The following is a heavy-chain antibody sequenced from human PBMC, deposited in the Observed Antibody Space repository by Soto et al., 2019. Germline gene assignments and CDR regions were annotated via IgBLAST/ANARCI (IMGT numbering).Heavy chain of an antibody. Sequence: QVQLQESGPGLVKPSETLSLTCTVSGGSVSSGSYYWSWIRQPPGKGLDWIGYIYYSGSTNYNPYRKSRVTISVDTSKNQFSLKLSYVTAADTAVYYCARDQGDSSSWYGFYYYGMDVWGQGTTVTVSS. V-gene: IGHV4-61*01. CDR3: ARDQGDSSSWYGFYYYGMDV. CDR2: IYYSGST. J-gene: IGHJ6*02. CDR1: GGSVSSGSYY. D-gene: IGHD6-13*01.